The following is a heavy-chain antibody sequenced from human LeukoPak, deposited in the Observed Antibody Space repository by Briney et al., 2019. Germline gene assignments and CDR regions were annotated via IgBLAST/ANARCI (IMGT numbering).Heavy chain of an antibody. J-gene: IGHJ4*02. V-gene: IGHV3-33*01. CDR1: GFTFSTYV. CDR3: ARDRGHAYGHPLDY. D-gene: IGHD5-18*01. CDR2: IWHDASNK. Sequence: PGRSLRLSCAASGFTFSTYVMHWVRQAPGKGLEWVALIWHDASNKYYGDSVKDRFTISRDDSKNTLYLQMDSLRAEDTAVYYCARDRGHAYGHPLDYWGQGTLVTVSS.